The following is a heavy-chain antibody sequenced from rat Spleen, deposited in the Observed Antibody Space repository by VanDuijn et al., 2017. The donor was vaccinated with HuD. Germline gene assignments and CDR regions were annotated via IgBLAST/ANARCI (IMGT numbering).Heavy chain of an antibody. Sequence: EVQLVETGGGLVQPGKSLKLSCVASGFTFSRYWMYWVRQAPGKGLEWVSSVSNDGVNTYYPDSVKGRFTISRDNAENIVSLQMNSRKSEDTATYYCAVAGYGYWGQGVMVTVSS. V-gene: IGHV5-58*01. CDR1: GFTFSRYW. CDR2: VSNDGVNT. D-gene: IGHD1-7*01. J-gene: IGHJ2*01. CDR3: AVAGYGY.